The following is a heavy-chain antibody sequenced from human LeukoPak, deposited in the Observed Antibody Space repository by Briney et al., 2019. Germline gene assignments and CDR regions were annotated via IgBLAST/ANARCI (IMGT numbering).Heavy chain of an antibody. V-gene: IGHV3-30*18. CDR3: AKGDTVTTAYYYYGMDV. D-gene: IGHD4-17*01. J-gene: IGHJ6*02. CDR2: ISYDGSNK. CDR1: GFTFSSYG. Sequence: GGSLRLSCAASGFTFSSYGMHWVRQAPGKGLEWVAVISYDGSNKYYADSVKGRFTISRDNSKNTLYLQMNSLRAEDTAVYYCAKGDTVTTAYYYYGMDVWGQGTTVTVSS.